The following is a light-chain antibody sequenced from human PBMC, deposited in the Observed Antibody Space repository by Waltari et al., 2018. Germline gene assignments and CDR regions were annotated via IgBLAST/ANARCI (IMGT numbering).Light chain of an antibody. CDR3: QQRSNWPFT. V-gene: IGKV3-11*01. Sequence: EIVLTQSPATLSLSPGERATLSCRASQSVSRYLAWYKQKPGQAPRLLIYGASNRATGIPARFSGSGSGTDFTRTISSLEPEDFAVYYCQQRSNWPFTFGGGTKVEIK. J-gene: IGKJ4*01. CDR1: QSVSRY. CDR2: GAS.